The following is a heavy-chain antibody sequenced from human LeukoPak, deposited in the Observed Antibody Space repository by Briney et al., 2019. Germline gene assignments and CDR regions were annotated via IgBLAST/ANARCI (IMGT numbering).Heavy chain of an antibody. CDR1: GGSISSSY. CDR2: IYYTGST. Sequence: PSETLSLTCTVSGGSISSSYWSWIRQPPGKGLEWIGYIYYTGSTTYNPSLKSRVTISVDTSKNQFSLKLSSVTAADTAVYYCARVSSRLPYYYYYMDVWGKGTTVTVSS. J-gene: IGHJ6*03. V-gene: IGHV4-59*01. CDR3: ARVSSRLPYYYYYMDV. D-gene: IGHD3-10*01.